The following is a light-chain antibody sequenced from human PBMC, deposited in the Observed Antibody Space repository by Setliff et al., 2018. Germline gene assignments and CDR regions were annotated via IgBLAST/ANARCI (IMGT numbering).Light chain of an antibody. J-gene: IGLJ1*01. Sequence: VLTQPPSASGSPGQSVTISCTGTSSDVGGYNYVSWYQQHPGKAPKLMIYEVSKRPSGVPDRFSGSKSGNTASLTVSGLQAEDEADYYCSSYAGSNNFPYVFGTGTKGTVL. CDR1: SSDVGGYNY. V-gene: IGLV2-8*01. CDR2: EVS. CDR3: SSYAGSNNFPYV.